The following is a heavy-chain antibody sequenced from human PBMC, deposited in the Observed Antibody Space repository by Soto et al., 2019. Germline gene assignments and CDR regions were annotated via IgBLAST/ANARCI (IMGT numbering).Heavy chain of an antibody. D-gene: IGHD1-1*01. CDR3: AKWSRQLGGWGLDP. Sequence: SETLSLTCTISGGSISSDFWTWIRQPAGKGLEFIGRIYSGGINYNPSLESRATMSVDTSENEFSVRLSSVSAADTAVYYCAKWSRQLGGWGLDPWGQGTLVTVSS. CDR1: GGSISSDF. V-gene: IGHV4-4*07. J-gene: IGHJ5*02. CDR2: IYSGGI.